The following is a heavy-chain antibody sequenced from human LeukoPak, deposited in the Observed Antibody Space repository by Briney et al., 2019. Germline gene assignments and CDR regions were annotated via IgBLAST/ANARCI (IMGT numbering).Heavy chain of an antibody. J-gene: IGHJ4*02. CDR1: GLTFSNYA. Sequence: GGSLRLSCAASGLTFSNYAMNWVRQAPGKGLEWVSVISGSGGSTYYADSVKDRFTISRDNSKNTLYLQMNSLRAEDTAVYYCAKRYNRGWYYFDSWGQGTLVIVSS. V-gene: IGHV3-23*01. D-gene: IGHD6-19*01. CDR3: AKRYNRGWYYFDS. CDR2: ISGSGGST.